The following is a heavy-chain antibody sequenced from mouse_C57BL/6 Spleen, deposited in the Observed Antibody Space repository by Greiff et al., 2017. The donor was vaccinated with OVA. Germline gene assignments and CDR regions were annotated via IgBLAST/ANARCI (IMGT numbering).Heavy chain of an antibody. Sequence: EVHLVESGGGLVKPGGSLKLSCAASGFTFSDYGMHWVRQAPAKGLEWVAYISSGSSTTYYADTVKGRFTISRDNAKNTLFLQMTSLRSEDTARYYCARGGYPYYFDYWGQGTTLTVSS. CDR1: GFTFSDYG. CDR2: ISSGSSTT. D-gene: IGHD2-2*01. V-gene: IGHV5-17*01. CDR3: ARGGYPYYFDY. J-gene: IGHJ2*01.